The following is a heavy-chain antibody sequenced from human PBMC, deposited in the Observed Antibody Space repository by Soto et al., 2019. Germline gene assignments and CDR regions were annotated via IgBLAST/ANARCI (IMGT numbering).Heavy chain of an antibody. Sequence: SETLSLTCTVSGGSISSSSYYWGWIRQPPGKGLEWIGSIYYSGSTYYNPSLKSRVTISVDTSKNQFSLKLSSVTAADTAVYYCARHRRWLQFAPGGAFDYWGQGTLVTVSS. V-gene: IGHV4-39*01. CDR3: ARHRRWLQFAPGGAFDY. J-gene: IGHJ4*02. D-gene: IGHD5-12*01. CDR2: IYYSGST. CDR1: GGSISSSSYY.